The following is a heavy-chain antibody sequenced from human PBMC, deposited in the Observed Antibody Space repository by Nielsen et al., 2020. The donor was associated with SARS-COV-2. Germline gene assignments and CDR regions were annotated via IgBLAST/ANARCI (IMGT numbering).Heavy chain of an antibody. D-gene: IGHD1-26*01. J-gene: IGHJ3*02. CDR3: ARSGPRRNNAFDI. Sequence: SETLSLTCTVSGSSFSSNSYYWGWIRQPPGKGLEWIASIYYSGTTYYNPSLKSRVAISIDTSKNQFSLKVTSVTAADTAVYYCARSGPRRNNAFDIWGQGSMVTVSS. CDR2: IYYSGTT. V-gene: IGHV4-39*01. CDR1: GSSFSSNSYY.